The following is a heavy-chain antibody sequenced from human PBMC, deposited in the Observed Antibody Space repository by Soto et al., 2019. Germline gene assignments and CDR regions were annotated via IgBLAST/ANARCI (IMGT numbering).Heavy chain of an antibody. Sequence: PSETLSLTCAVPGGSITSSSYYWGWIRQAPGRGLEWIGTIYYRGSTYYNPSLESRVTISADTSKNQLSLNLRSVTAADTAVYYCASPAGADYTFDYWGQGILVTVSS. V-gene: IGHV4-39*01. CDR1: GGSITSSSYY. D-gene: IGHD4-4*01. J-gene: IGHJ4*02. CDR2: IYYRGST. CDR3: ASPAGADYTFDY.